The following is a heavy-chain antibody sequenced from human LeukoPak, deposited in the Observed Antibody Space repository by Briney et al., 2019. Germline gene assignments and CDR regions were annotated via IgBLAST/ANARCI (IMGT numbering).Heavy chain of an antibody. CDR2: VNPNSVNT. CDR3: ARVGPRAFDI. J-gene: IGHJ3*02. V-gene: IGHV1-8*01. CDR1: GYTFTSYD. Sequence: ASVKVSCKASGYTFTSYDINWVRQATGQGLEWMGWVNPNSVNTGYAQKFQGRVTMTRNTSISTAYMELSSLRSEDTAVYYCARVGPRAFDIWGQGTMVTVSS. D-gene: IGHD1-26*01.